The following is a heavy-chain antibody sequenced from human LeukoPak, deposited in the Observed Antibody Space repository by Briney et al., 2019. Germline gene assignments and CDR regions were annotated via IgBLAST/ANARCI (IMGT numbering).Heavy chain of an antibody. D-gene: IGHD1-14*01. CDR3: AEEPGLGWYFDL. J-gene: IGHJ2*01. V-gene: IGHV3-23*01. CDR1: GFTSGDYA. CDR2: ISGSGGST. Sequence: QAGGSLRLSCTASGFTSGDYARSWFRQTPGKGLEWVSAISGSGGSTYYADSVKGRFTISRDNSKNTLYLQMNSLRAEDTAVYYCAEEPGLGWYFDLWGRGTLVTVSS.